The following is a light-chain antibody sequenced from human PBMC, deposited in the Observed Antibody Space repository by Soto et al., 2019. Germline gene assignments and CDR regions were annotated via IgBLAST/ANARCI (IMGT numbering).Light chain of an antibody. CDR1: QNIRNY. J-gene: IGKJ1*01. V-gene: IGKV1-39*01. CDR2: AAS. CDR3: QQTYSVPAT. Sequence: IQLPPSPSYLSAGVSDSVTITCRTTQNIRNYLNCYQQKPGKAPKLLIYAASGLQSGVPSRFSASGSGTDFTLTISYLQPEDFAAYYCQQTYSVPATFGQGTKVDIK.